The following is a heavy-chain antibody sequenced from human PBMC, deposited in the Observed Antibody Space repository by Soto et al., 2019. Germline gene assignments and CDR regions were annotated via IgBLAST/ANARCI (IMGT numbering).Heavy chain of an antibody. CDR1: GYAFTIYG. V-gene: IGHV1-18*04. Sequence: VASAQVSCEASGYAFTIYGVSCVRPAHGQGREWMGWISGYNGDTNYAQKLQGRVTMTTDTSTSTAYMELRSLRSDDTAVYYCARAPQTVAGAGIWYWGQGTLVTVSS. D-gene: IGHD6-13*01. J-gene: IGHJ4*02. CDR2: ISGYNGDT. CDR3: ARAPQTVAGAGIWY.